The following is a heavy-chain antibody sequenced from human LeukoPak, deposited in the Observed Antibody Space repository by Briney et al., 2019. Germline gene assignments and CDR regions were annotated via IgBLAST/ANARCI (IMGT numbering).Heavy chain of an antibody. CDR2: IYYTGTA. Sequence: SETLSLTCSVSRGSISRTSYSWGWIRQPPGKGLEWIGNIYYTGTAYHNPSLKSRVTISLDTSKSHFSLNLSSVTAADTDIYYCARLRFYYDSSGYNSFDYWGPGTLITVSS. CDR3: ARLRFYYDSSGYNSFDY. CDR1: RGSISRTSYS. D-gene: IGHD3-22*01. V-gene: IGHV4-39*07. J-gene: IGHJ4*02.